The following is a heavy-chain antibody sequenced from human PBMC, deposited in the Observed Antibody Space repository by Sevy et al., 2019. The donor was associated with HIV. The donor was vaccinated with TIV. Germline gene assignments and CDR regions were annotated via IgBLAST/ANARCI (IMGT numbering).Heavy chain of an antibody. Sequence: GGSLRLSCAASGFTFGSYTMSWVRQPPGKGLEWVSTVSGSGDSTYYAGSVKGRFTISRDNSKHTLYLQINSLRAEDTAVYYCAKGAPWGSAFDPWGQGTLVTVSS. CDR3: AKGAPWGSAFDP. J-gene: IGHJ5*02. D-gene: IGHD7-27*01. V-gene: IGHV3-23*01. CDR2: VSGSGDST. CDR1: GFTFGSYT.